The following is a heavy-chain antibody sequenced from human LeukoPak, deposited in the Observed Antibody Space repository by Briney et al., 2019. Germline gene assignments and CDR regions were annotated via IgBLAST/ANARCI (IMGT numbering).Heavy chain of an antibody. V-gene: IGHV1-69*13. J-gene: IGHJ4*02. CDR3: ARGDLAESPASH. CDR2: IIPIFGTA. CDR1: GYSFTSYY. Sequence: SVKVSCKASGYSFTSYYMQWLRQAPGQGLEWMGGIIPIFGTANYAQKFQGRVTISADESTSTAYMGLSSLRSEDTAVYYCARGDLAESPASHWGQGTLVTVSS. D-gene: IGHD3-10*01.